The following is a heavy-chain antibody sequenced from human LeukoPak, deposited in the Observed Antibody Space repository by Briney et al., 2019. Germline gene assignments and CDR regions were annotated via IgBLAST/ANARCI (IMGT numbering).Heavy chain of an antibody. CDR2: IYPGDSDT. CDR1: GYSFTSYW. D-gene: IGHD3-10*01. CDR3: ARRGYYYGSGSYPSPYYFDY. Sequence: GESLKISCKGSGYSFTSYWIGWVRQMPGKGLEWMGIIYPGDSDTRYSPSFQGQVTISADKSISTAYLQWSSLKASDTAMYYCARRGYYYGSGSYPSPYYFDYWGQGTLVTVSS. V-gene: IGHV5-51*01. J-gene: IGHJ4*02.